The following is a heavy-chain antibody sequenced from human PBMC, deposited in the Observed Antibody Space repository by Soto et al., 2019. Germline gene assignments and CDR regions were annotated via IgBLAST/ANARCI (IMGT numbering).Heavy chain of an antibody. V-gene: IGHV1-69*13. CDR2: IIPIFGTA. Sequence: SVKVSCKASGGTFSSYAISWVRQAPGQGLEWMGGIIPIFGTANYAQKFQGRVTITADESTSTAYMELSSLRSEDTAVYYCALRDIVVVPAAIGAFDIWGQGTMVTVSS. CDR1: GGTFSSYA. J-gene: IGHJ3*02. D-gene: IGHD2-2*01. CDR3: ALRDIVVVPAAIGAFDI.